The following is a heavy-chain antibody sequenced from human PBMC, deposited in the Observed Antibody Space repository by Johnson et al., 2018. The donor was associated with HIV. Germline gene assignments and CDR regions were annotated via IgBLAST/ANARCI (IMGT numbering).Heavy chain of an antibody. J-gene: IGHJ3*02. CDR2: IRYDGDNK. D-gene: IGHD5-18*01. Sequence: QVQLVESGGGVVQPGGSLRLSCAASGFIFSSYGMHWVRQAPGKGPEWVSYIRYDGDNKYYVDSVKGRFTISRDNHNNTLYLQTSSLRLEDTAVYYCAKEGGYSYGTVDAFDIWGQGTMVIVSA. CDR1: GFIFSSYG. CDR3: AKEGGYSYGTVDAFDI. V-gene: IGHV3-30*02.